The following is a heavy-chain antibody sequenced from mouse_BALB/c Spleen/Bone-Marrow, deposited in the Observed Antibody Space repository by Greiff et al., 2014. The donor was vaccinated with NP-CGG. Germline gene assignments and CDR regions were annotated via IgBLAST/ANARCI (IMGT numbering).Heavy chain of an antibody. CDR2: ISSGGSYT. Sequence: EVKLMESGGDLVKPGGSLKLSCAASGFTFSSYGMSWVRQTPDKRLEWVATISSGGSYTYYPDSVKGRFTISRDNAKNTLYLQMSSLKSEDTAMYYCASGNYYAIDYWGQGTSVTVSS. CDR3: ASGNYYAIDY. D-gene: IGHD1-1*01. J-gene: IGHJ4*01. V-gene: IGHV5-6*01. CDR1: GFTFSSYG.